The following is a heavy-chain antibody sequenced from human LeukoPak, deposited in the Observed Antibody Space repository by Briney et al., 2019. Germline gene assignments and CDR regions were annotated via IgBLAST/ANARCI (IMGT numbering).Heavy chain of an antibody. Sequence: SETLSLTCAVYGGSFSGYYGSWIRQPPGKGLEWIGEINHSGSTNYNPSLKSRVTISVDTSKNQFSLKLSSVTAADTAVYYCASLRLRYFDWSNTDYWGQGTLVTVSS. CDR2: INHSGST. V-gene: IGHV4-34*01. CDR3: ASLRLRYFDWSNTDY. CDR1: GGSFSGYY. D-gene: IGHD3-9*01. J-gene: IGHJ4*02.